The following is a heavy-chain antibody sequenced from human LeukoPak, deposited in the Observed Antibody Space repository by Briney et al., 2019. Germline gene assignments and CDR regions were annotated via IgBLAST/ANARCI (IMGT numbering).Heavy chain of an antibody. D-gene: IGHD1-26*01. Sequence: GASVKVSCKAFGYTFTSYDINWVRQAPGQGLEWMGIINPSGGSTSYAQKFQGRVTMTRDMSTSTVYMELSSLRSEDTAVYYCARGRDSGSYYDYWGQGTLVTVSS. V-gene: IGHV1-46*01. J-gene: IGHJ4*02. CDR3: ARGRDSGSYYDY. CDR2: INPSGGST. CDR1: GYTFTSYD.